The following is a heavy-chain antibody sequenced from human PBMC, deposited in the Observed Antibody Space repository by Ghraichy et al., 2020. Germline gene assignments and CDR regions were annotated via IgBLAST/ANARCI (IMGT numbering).Heavy chain of an antibody. CDR1: GFTFSSYA. Sequence: GGSLRLSCAASGFTFSSYAMSWVRQAPGKGREWVSAIIGSGGSTYYADSGKGRCTISKDNSKNTLSLQLNSPAAEDTAVYYCAKDPRPYYYDSSGYYEGELVIYWGQGTRVTVSS. V-gene: IGHV3-23*01. D-gene: IGHD3-22*01. J-gene: IGHJ4*02. CDR2: IIGSGGST. CDR3: AKDPRPYYYDSSGYYEGELVIY.